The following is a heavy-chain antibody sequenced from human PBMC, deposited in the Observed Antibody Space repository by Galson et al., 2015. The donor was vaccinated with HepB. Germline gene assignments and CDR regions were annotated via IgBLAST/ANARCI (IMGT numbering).Heavy chain of an antibody. CDR2: IWYDGSNK. D-gene: IGHD3-22*01. J-gene: IGHJ6*02. CDR3: ARDFLDSSGYYYYYYYYGMDV. CDR1: GFTFSSYG. V-gene: IGHV3-33*01. Sequence: SLRLSCAASGFTFSSYGMHWVRQAPGKGLEWVAVIWYDGSNKYYADSVKGRFTISRDNSKNTLYLQMNSLRAEDTAVYYCARDFLDSSGYYYYYYYYGMDVWGQGTTVTVSS.